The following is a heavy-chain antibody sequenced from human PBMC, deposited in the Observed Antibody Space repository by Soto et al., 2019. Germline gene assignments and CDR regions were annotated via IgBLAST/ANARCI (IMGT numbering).Heavy chain of an antibody. J-gene: IGHJ4*02. Sequence: GGSLSLSCAASGFTFSIYWLSWARQAPGKGLEWVANITEDGSEKYYVDSVKGRFTIPRDNAKNSLFLQMNSLRAEDTAVYYCARAGAYSAGSYLDFDSWGQGILVTVSS. D-gene: IGHD3-10*01. CDR2: ITEDGSEK. CDR1: GFTFSIYW. V-gene: IGHV3-7*01. CDR3: ARAGAYSAGSYLDFDS.